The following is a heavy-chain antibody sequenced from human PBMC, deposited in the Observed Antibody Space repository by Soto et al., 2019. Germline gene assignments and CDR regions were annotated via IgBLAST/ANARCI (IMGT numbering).Heavy chain of an antibody. CDR3: ARAYDILTGYPFPFDY. J-gene: IGHJ4*02. Sequence: ASVKVSFKASGYTFTSYGISWVRQAPGQGLEWMGWISAYNGNTNYAQKLQGRVTMTTDTSTSTAYMELRSLRSDDTAVYYCARAYDILTGYPFPFDYWGQGTLVTVSS. CDR2: ISAYNGNT. CDR1: GYTFTSYG. D-gene: IGHD3-9*01. V-gene: IGHV1-18*01.